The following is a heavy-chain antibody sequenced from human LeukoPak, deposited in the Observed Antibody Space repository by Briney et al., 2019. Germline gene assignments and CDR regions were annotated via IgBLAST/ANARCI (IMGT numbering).Heavy chain of an antibody. CDR2: ISTSSDSA. CDR3: ARDLTYYASGSYDH. D-gene: IGHD3-10*01. J-gene: IGHJ4*02. CDR1: GFTFSSYS. V-gene: IGHV3-21*01. Sequence: PGGSLRLSCAASGFTFSSYSMNWVRQSPGKGPEWVSFISTSSDSAYYADSVKGRFTISRDNAKKSLYLQMDRLRVEDTAVYYCARDLTYYASGSYDHWGQGTLVTVSS.